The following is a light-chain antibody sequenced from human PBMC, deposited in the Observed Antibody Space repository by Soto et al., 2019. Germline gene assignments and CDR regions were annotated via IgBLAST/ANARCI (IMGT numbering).Light chain of an antibody. CDR3: QQYDHLPIT. Sequence: DIQMTQSPSSLSASVGDRVTITCRASQSISSYLNWYQQKPGKAPKLLIYAASSLQSGVPSRFSGSGSGTDFTLTISSLQPEDFATYYCQQYDHLPITFGQGTRLENK. CDR1: QSISSY. V-gene: IGKV1-39*01. J-gene: IGKJ5*01. CDR2: AAS.